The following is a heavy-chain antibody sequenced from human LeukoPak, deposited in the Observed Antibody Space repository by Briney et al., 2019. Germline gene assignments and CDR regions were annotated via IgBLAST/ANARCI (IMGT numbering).Heavy chain of an antibody. CDR2: IYYSGST. V-gene: IGHV4-30-4*01. CDR1: GGSINNDNYY. CDR3: ARGFWTGVEY. Sequence: PSETLSLTCTVSGGSINNDNYYWSWIRQPPGKGLEWIGYIYYSGSTYYNPSLKNRVALSIDTSKNQFSLKLSSVTAADTAVYYCARGFWTGVEYWGQGALVTVSS. D-gene: IGHD3/OR15-3a*01. J-gene: IGHJ4*02.